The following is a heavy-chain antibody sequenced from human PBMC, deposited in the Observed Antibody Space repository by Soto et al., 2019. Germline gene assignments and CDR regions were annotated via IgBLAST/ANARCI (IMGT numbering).Heavy chain of an antibody. J-gene: IGHJ4*02. D-gene: IGHD7-27*01. CDR3: ARGRSWGADY. CDR1: GFTFSAYW. V-gene: IGHV3-74*01. Sequence: DVQLVESGGGLVRPGGSLRLSCTASGFTFSAYWMHWVRQAPGKGLVWVSRIDADGSSISYADSVKGRFTISRDNAKNTLYLQMTTLRAEDTAVYYCARGRSWGADYWGQGTLVSVSS. CDR2: IDADGSSI.